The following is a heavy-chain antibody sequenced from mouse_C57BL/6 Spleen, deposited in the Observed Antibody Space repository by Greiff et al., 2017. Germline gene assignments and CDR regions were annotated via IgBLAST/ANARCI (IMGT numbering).Heavy chain of an antibody. V-gene: IGHV1-55*01. CDR3: AREGGGVRACFDV. CDR1: GYTFTSYW. Sequence: QVQLQQPGAELVKPGASVKMSCKASGYTFTSYWITWVKQRPGQGLEWIGDIYPGSGSTNYNEKFKSKATLTVDTSSSTAYMQLSSLTSEDSAVYYCAREGGGVRACFDVCGTGTTVTVSS. CDR2: IYPGSGST. D-gene: IGHD2-14*01. J-gene: IGHJ1*03.